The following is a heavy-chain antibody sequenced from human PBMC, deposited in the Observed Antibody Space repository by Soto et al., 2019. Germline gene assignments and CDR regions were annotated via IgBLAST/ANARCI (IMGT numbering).Heavy chain of an antibody. CDR2: IYYSGST. CDR3: ARALKFDGEGWFDP. D-gene: IGHD3-10*01. V-gene: IGHV4-61*01. Sequence: QVQLQESGPGLVKPSETLSLTCTVSGGSVSSGSYYWSWIRQPPGKGLEWIGYIYYSGSTNYNPSPKSRVTISVDTSKNQFSLKLSSVTAADTAVYYCARALKFDGEGWFDPWGQGTLVTVSS. J-gene: IGHJ5*02. CDR1: GGSVSSGSYY.